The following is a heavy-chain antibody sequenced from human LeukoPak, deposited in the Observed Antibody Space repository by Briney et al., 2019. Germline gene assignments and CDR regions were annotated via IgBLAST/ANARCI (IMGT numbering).Heavy chain of an antibody. CDR2: INPGGGST. J-gene: IGHJ4*02. CDR3: VTDPSTTTDDNNFEPQGAD. Sequence: ASVKVSCKASGYTFTSYYMHWVRQAPGQGLEWMGIINPGGGSTSYAQKFQGRVTMTRDTSTSTVYKELSSLTSDDTAVYYCVTDPSTTTDDNNFEPQGADWGQGTLVTVSS. CDR1: GYTFTSYY. V-gene: IGHV1-46*01. D-gene: IGHD5-24*01.